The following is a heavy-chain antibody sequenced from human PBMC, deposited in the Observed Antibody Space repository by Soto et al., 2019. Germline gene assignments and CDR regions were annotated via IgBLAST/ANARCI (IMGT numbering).Heavy chain of an antibody. CDR2: ISWNSGSI. CDR3: AKDISGIAAAGGWFDP. V-gene: IGHV3-9*01. Sequence: EVQLVESGGGLVQPGRSLRLSCAASGFTFDDYAMHWVRQAPGKGLEWVSGISWNSGSIGYADSVKSRFTISRDNAKNSLYLQMNSLRAEDTALYYCAKDISGIAAAGGWFDPWGQGTLVTVSP. CDR1: GFTFDDYA. D-gene: IGHD6-13*01. J-gene: IGHJ5*02.